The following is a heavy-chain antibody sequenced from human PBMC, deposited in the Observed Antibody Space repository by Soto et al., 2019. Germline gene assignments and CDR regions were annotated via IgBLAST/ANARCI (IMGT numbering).Heavy chain of an antibody. J-gene: IGHJ5*02. CDR3: ARDRGPSSGYYPYWFDP. Sequence: QVQLVQSGAEVKKPGSSVKVSCKASGGTFSSYAITWVRQAPGQGLEWMGGLIPIFGTANYAQKFQARVTITADESTSTAYMELSSLRSEDTAVYYCARDRGPSSGYYPYWFDPLGQGTLVTVSS. V-gene: IGHV1-69*12. D-gene: IGHD3-22*01. CDR1: GGTFSSYA. CDR2: LIPIFGTA.